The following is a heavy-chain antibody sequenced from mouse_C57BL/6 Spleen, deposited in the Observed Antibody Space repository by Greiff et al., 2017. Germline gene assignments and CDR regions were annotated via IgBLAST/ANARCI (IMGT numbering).Heavy chain of an antibody. CDR2: IHPSDSDT. J-gene: IGHJ1*03. Sequence: QVQLQQPGAELVKPGASVKVSCKASGYTFTSYWMHWVKQRPGQGLEWIGRIHPSDSDTNYNQKFKGKATLTVDKSSSTAYMQLSSLTSEDPAVYYCAIGDYSNYDGWYFDGWGTGTTVTVSS. CDR1: GYTFTSYW. V-gene: IGHV1-74*01. D-gene: IGHD2-5*01. CDR3: AIGDYSNYDGWYFDG.